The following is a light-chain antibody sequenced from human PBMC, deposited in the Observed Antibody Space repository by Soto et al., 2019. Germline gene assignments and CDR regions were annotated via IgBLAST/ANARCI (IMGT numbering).Light chain of an antibody. J-gene: IGLJ2*01. CDR3: SSYTSSTTVV. CDR1: SSDIGGYNY. Sequence: QSVLTQPASVSGSPGQSITISCTGTSSDIGGYNYVSWCQQCPGKAPRLMIYEVSNRPSGVSNRFSASKSGNTASLTISGLQAEDEADYYCSSYTSSTTVVFGGGTKLTVL. CDR2: EVS. V-gene: IGLV2-14*01.